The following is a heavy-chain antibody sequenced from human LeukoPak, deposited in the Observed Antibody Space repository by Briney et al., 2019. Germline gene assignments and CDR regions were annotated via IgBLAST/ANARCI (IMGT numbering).Heavy chain of an antibody. CDR2: IYSAGNT. CDR3: ARGDDYGGAWYYFDC. J-gene: IGHJ4*02. D-gene: IGHD4-23*01. Sequence: GGSLRLSCAASGFTVSRNYYMNWVRQAPGKGLEWVSVIYSAGNTYYADSVKGRFTISRDNSKNTVYLQMSSLRAEDTAVYYCARGDDYGGAWYYFDCWGQGTLVTVSS. V-gene: IGHV3-53*01. CDR1: GFTVSRNY.